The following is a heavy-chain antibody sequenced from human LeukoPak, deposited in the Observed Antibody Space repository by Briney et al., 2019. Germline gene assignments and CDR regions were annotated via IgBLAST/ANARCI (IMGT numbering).Heavy chain of an antibody. CDR2: TYSGGTT. CDR3: ATKRGYNYGLDY. J-gene: IGHJ4*02. Sequence: GGGLRLSCGAPGFTVRRNYMSGVRQSPGKGVGGVSLTYSGGTTNYADSVKGRFTISRDNSKNTLYLQMNSLRVEDTAVYYCATKRGYNYGLDYWGQGTLVTVSS. CDR1: GFTVRRNY. D-gene: IGHD5-18*01. V-gene: IGHV3-53*01.